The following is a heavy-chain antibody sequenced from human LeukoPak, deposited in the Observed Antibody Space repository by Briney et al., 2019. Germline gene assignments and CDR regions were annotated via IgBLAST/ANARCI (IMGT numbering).Heavy chain of an antibody. D-gene: IGHD2-15*01. Sequence: SLRLSCSPSGFTLSSYAMHWARHAPRQGLEYVSAINNNVISTYYADSVKGRFTISRDNSKNRLYLQMSSLRTEDTAVYYCVKGYCSGGSCYWYFDLWGRGTPVTVSS. CDR3: VKGYCSGGSCYWYFDL. J-gene: IGHJ2*01. CDR2: INNNVIST. V-gene: IGHV3-64D*06. CDR1: GFTLSSYA.